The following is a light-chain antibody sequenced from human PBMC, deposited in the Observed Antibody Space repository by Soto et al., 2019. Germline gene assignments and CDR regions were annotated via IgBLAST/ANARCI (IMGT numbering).Light chain of an antibody. CDR1: SGHSSYA. J-gene: IGLJ2*01. V-gene: IGLV4-69*01. CDR2: LKSDGSH. Sequence: QLVLTQPPSVSASLGASVKLTCTLSSGHSSYAIAWHQQQPERGPRFLMKLKSDGSHSKGDGIPDRFSGSSSGAERYLTISSLQSEDEADYYCQTWLTGVIFGGGTKVTVL. CDR3: QTWLTGVI.